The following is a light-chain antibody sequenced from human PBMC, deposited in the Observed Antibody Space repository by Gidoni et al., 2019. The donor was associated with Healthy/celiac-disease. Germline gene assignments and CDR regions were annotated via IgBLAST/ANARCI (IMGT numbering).Light chain of an antibody. J-gene: IGKJ1*01. V-gene: IGKV3-20*01. CDR1: QSVSSSY. CDR2: GAS. Sequence: IVLTQSPGTLSLSPGERVTLSCRASQSVSSSYLAWYQQKPGQAPRLLIYGASSRATGIPDRFSGSGSGTDFTLTISRLEPEDFAVYYCQQYGRSPWTFGQGTKVEIK. CDR3: QQYGRSPWT.